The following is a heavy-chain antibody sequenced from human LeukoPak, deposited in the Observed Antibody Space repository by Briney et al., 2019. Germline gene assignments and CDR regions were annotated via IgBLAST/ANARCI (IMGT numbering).Heavy chain of an antibody. CDR3: ARHGGISGVGPTEDY. Sequence: SETLSLTCTVSGDSISSSTYYWGWIRQPPGKGLEWIGSIHNAGSTYYNPSLKSRVSISVDTSKAHFSLKLRSTTAADTAVYYCARHGGISGVGPTEDYWGQGTLVTVSS. CDR2: IHNAGST. D-gene: IGHD1-26*01. J-gene: IGHJ4*02. CDR1: GDSISSSTYY. V-gene: IGHV4-39*01.